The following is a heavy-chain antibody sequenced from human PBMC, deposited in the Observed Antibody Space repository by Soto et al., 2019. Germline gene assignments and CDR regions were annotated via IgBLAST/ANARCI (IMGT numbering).Heavy chain of an antibody. V-gene: IGHV4-31*03. CDR2: IYYSGST. Sequence: TLSLTCTVSGCSISGGGYYWSWIRQHPGKGLEWIGYIYYSGSTYYNPSLKSRVTISVDTSKNQFSLKLSSVTAADTAVYYCARGDGHYYDSSGYFDYWGQGTLVTVSS. CDR1: GCSISGGGYY. J-gene: IGHJ4*02. D-gene: IGHD3-22*01. CDR3: ARGDGHYYDSSGYFDY.